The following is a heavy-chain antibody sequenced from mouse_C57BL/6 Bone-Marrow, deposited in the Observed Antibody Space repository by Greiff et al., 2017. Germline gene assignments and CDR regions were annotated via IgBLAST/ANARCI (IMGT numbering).Heavy chain of an antibody. CDR1: GFTIKGYY. J-gene: IGHJ3*01. CDR2: IDPADSET. D-gene: IGHD1-1*01. CDR3: AREYYGSSPFAY. Sequence: EVQLQQSGAELVMPGASVKLSCTASGFTIKGYYMHWVKQRTEQGLEWIGRIDPADSETKYAPKFQGKATITADTSSNTAYLQLSSLTSEYTAGYYGAREYYGSSPFAYWGQGTLVTVSA. V-gene: IGHV14-2*01.